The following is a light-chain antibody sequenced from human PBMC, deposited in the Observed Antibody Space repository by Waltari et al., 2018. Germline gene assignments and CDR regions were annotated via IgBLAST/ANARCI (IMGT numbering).Light chain of an antibody. V-gene: IGKV3-15*01. CDR2: GAS. J-gene: IGKJ1*01. Sequence: EVVMTQSPATLSVSPGEGATVSCRASQSVRTNVAWYQQAPGQAPRLLIYGASARATGIPDRFSGSGSRTEFILTISSLQSEDFAVYYCQQYNNWPPWTFGQGTKVEIK. CDR1: QSVRTN. CDR3: QQYNNWPPWT.